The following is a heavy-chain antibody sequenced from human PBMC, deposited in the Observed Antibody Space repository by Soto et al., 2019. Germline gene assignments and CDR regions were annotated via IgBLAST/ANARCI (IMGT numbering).Heavy chain of an antibody. Sequence: LRLSCAASGFTFSSYAMHWVRQAPGKGLEWVAVISYDGSNKYYADSVKGRFTISRDNSKNTLYLQMNSLRAEDTAVYYCARSHLYYDSSGYPDYWGQGTLVTVSS. CDR3: ARSHLYYDSSGYPDY. CDR1: GFTFSSYA. D-gene: IGHD3-22*01. J-gene: IGHJ4*02. V-gene: IGHV3-30-3*01. CDR2: ISYDGSNK.